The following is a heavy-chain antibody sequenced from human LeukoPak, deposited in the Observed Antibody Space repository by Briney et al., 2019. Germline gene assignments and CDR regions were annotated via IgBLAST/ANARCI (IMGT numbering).Heavy chain of an antibody. Sequence: ASVKVSCKASGYTFTGYYMHWVRQAPGQGLEWMGWINPNSGGTNYAQKFQGRVTMTRDTSISTAYMKLSRLRSDDTAVYYCARDGDYDSSGYYLLDYWGQGTLVTVSS. CDR1: GYTFTGYY. CDR2: INPNSGGT. D-gene: IGHD3-22*01. CDR3: ARDGDYDSSGYYLLDY. J-gene: IGHJ4*02. V-gene: IGHV1-2*02.